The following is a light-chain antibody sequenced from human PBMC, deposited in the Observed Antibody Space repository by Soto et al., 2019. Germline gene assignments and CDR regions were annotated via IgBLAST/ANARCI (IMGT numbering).Light chain of an antibody. J-gene: IGLJ2*01. V-gene: IGLV2-14*01. CDR3: SSYTSSSTLV. Sequence: QSVLTQPASVSGSPGQSITISCIGTSSDVGGYNYVSWYQQHPGKAPKLMIYDVSNRPSGVSNRFSGSKSGNTASLTISGLQAEDEADYYSSSYTSSSTLVFGGGTMVTVL. CDR2: DVS. CDR1: SSDVGGYNY.